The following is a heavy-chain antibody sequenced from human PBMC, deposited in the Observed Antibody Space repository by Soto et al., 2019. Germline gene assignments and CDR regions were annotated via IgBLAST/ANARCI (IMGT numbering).Heavy chain of an antibody. Sequence: SVKVSCKASGYTFTGYYMHWVRQAPGQGLEWMGYINPNTGATNYAQKFRGRVTMTRDTSINTAYMELSRLTSADTAVYYCARAHGDFQSNYYYGMDVWGQGTTVTVSS. CDR1: GYTFTGYY. J-gene: IGHJ6*02. CDR3: ARAHGDFQSNYYYGMDV. CDR2: INPNTGAT. V-gene: IGHV1-2*02. D-gene: IGHD4-17*01.